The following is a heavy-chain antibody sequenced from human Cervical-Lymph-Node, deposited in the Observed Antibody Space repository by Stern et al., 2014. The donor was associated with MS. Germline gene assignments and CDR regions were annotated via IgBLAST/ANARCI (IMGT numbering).Heavy chain of an antibody. D-gene: IGHD3-3*01. V-gene: IGHV4-30-2*01. CDR1: GGSVSSGGYT. CDR2: IYENESS. Sequence: QLQLQESGSGLVRPSQTLSLTCTVSGGSVSSGGYTWSWLRQPPGKGLEWIGNIYENESSYYNPFLKSRAPISIDRSKTQFSLRLSSMTAADTALYYCARVVRFLEWVPFDPWGQGILVTVSS. J-gene: IGHJ5*02. CDR3: ARVVRFLEWVPFDP.